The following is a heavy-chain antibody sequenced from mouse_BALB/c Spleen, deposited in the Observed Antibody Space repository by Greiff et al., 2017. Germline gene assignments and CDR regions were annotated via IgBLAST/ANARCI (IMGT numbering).Heavy chain of an antibody. D-gene: IGHD2-10*02. J-gene: IGHJ3*01. CDR1: GYTFTSYW. V-gene: IGHV1-7*01. Sequence: VQLQQSGAELAKPGASVKMSCKASGYTFTSYWMHWVKQRPGQGLEWIGYINPSTGYTEYNQKFKDKATLTADKSSSTAYMQLSSLTSEDSAVYYCARSGYGNYAADWGQGTLVTVSA. CDR3: ARSGYGNYAAD. CDR2: INPSTGYT.